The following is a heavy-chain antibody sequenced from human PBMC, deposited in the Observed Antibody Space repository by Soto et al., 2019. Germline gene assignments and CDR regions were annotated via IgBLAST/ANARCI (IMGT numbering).Heavy chain of an antibody. CDR1: GFTFDDYP. J-gene: IGHJ4*01. D-gene: IGHD2-15*01. V-gene: IGHV3-9*01. CDR3: VKDSYADFHRVLSTAEYFFDY. Sequence: EVQLVESGGGLVRPGRSLRLSCTASGFTFDDYPMHWVRQGPGRGLEWVSGITWNSGKIAYADSVKGRFTIARDDDNNSLYLQMNSLRPEDTALYYCVKDSYADFHRVLSTAEYFFDYWGHGTLVTVSS. CDR2: ITWNSGKI.